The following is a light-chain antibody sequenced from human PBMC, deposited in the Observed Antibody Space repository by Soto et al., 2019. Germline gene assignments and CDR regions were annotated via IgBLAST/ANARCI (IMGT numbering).Light chain of an antibody. J-gene: IGKJ1*01. CDR2: GAS. Sequence: EIVLTQSPGTLSLSPGEGATLSCRASQSVSSSFLAWYQQKPGQAPRLLIYGASSRATGIPDRFSGSGSGTDFNLTISRLEPEDFAVYYCQQYGSSPWPFGQGTKVEI. V-gene: IGKV3-20*01. CDR3: QQYGSSPWP. CDR1: QSVSSSF.